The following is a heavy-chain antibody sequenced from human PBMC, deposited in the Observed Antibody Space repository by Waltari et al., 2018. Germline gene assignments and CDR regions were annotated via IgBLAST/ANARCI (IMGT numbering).Heavy chain of an antibody. CDR1: GFTFSSYA. Sequence: QVQLVESGGGVVQPGRSLRPSCAASGFTFSSYAMPWFRQAPGKGLEWVAVISYDGSNKCYADSVKGRFTISRDNSKNTLYLQMNSLRAEDTAVYYCARAYSSSWYFYAFDIWGQGTMVTVSS. CDR3: ARAYSSSWYFYAFDI. D-gene: IGHD6-13*01. J-gene: IGHJ3*02. CDR2: ISYDGSNK. V-gene: IGHV3-30*16.